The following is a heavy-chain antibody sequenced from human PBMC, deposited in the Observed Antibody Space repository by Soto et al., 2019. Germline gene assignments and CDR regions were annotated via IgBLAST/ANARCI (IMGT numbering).Heavy chain of an antibody. CDR2: ISKSSVDI. CDR3: APRKFGSFNIAAFEI. V-gene: IGHV3-48*03. J-gene: IGHJ3*02. CDR1: GFDFNIAE. D-gene: IGHD3-16*01. Sequence: EVQLVESGGGLVQPGGSLRLSCAASGFDFNIAEMNWVRQAPGKGLEWISYISKSSVDIQYADSVKGRFTISRDNAKNTLYLQMNSLRVEDTALYYCAPRKFGSFNIAAFEIWGQGTMVTVSS.